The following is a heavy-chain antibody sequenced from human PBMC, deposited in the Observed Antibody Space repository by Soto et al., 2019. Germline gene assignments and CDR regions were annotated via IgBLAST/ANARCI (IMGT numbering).Heavy chain of an antibody. D-gene: IGHD1-7*01. J-gene: IGHJ6*03. CDR1: VDSVSSYSAA. CDR2: TYYRSRWYN. V-gene: IGHV6-1*01. CDR3: AGTTSHQWYYMDV. Sequence: PLQALSLTCAISVDSVSSYSAAWNWIRLSPSRGLEWLARTYYRSRWYNDYAVSVRSRITVNPDTSKNQFSLQLTSVTPEDTAVYYCAGTTSHQWYYMDVWGKGTTVTVSS.